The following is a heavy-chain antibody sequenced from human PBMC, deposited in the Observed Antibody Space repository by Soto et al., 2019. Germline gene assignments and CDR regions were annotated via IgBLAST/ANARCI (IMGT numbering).Heavy chain of an antibody. Sequence: PGGSLRLSCAASGFTFINAWMSWVRQAPGKGLEWVGRIKSKTDGGTIDYAAPVKGRFTISRDDSKNTLYLQMNSLKTEDTAVYYCTTDLKWLRLRAYYYYGMDVRGQGTTVTVSS. V-gene: IGHV3-15*01. CDR2: IKSKTDGGTI. D-gene: IGHD5-12*01. CDR3: TTDLKWLRLRAYYYYGMDV. J-gene: IGHJ6*02. CDR1: GFTFINAW.